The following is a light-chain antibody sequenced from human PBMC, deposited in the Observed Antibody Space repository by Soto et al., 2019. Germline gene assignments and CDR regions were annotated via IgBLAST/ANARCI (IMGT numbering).Light chain of an antibody. CDR3: SSYATGSPYV. Sequence: QSALTQPASLSGSPGQSITISCTGTSNDVGAYNYVSWYQQHPGKAPKLVIYEVSHRPSGISDRFSGSKSGNTASLTISGLQVEDEADYYCSSYATGSPYVFGPGTKVTVL. J-gene: IGLJ1*01. V-gene: IGLV2-14*01. CDR2: EVS. CDR1: SNDVGAYNY.